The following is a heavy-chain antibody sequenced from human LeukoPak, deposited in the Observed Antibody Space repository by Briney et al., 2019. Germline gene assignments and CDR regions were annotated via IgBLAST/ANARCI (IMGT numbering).Heavy chain of an antibody. V-gene: IGHV3-21*01. CDR2: ISSSSSYI. J-gene: IGHJ3*02. CDR3: ARDHSSSGSDDAFDI. Sequence: GGSLRLSRAASGFTFSSYSMNWVRQAPGKGLEWVSSISSSSSYIYYADSVKGRFTISRDNAKNSLYLQMNSLRAEDTAVYYCARDHSSSGSDDAFDIWGQGTTVTVSS. D-gene: IGHD6-19*01. CDR1: GFTFSSYS.